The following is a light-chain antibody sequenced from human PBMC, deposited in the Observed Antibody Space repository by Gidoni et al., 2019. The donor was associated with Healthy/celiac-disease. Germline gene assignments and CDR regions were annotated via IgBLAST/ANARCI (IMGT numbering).Light chain of an antibody. V-gene: IGKV4-1*01. Sequence: DIVMTQSPDSLAASLGERATINCKSIQSGFYSYNNKNDLAWYQQKPGQAPKLLIYWASTRESGVPDRFSGSGSGTDFTLTISSLQAEDVAIYYCQQYYNTPITFGPGTKVDIK. CDR3: QQYYNTPIT. J-gene: IGKJ3*01. CDR2: WAS. CDR1: QSGFYSYNNKND.